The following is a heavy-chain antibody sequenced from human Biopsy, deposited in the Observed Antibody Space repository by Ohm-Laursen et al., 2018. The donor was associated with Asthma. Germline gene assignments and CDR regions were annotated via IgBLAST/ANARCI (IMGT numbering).Heavy chain of an antibody. CDR2: INPSGGST. V-gene: IGHV1-46*01. CDR1: GYTFTSYY. D-gene: IGHD1-26*01. CDR3: ARAGALIVGATMGY. J-gene: IGHJ4*02. Sequence: GSSVKVSCKASGYTFTSYYMHWVGQAPGQGLERMGIINPSGGSTSYAQKFQGRVTMTRDTSTSTVYMELSSPRSEDTAVYYCARAGALIVGATMGYWGQGTLVTVSS.